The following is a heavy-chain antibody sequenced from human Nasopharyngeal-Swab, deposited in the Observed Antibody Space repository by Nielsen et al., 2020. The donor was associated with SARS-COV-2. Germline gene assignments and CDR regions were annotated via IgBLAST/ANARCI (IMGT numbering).Heavy chain of an antibody. V-gene: IGHV3-30*04. J-gene: IGHJ5*02. CDR2: ISYDGSNK. CDR1: GFTFDDYA. D-gene: IGHD3-22*01. Sequence: GESLKISCAASGFTFDDYAMHWVRQAPGKGLEWVAVISYDGSNKYYADSVKGRFTISRDNSKNTLYLQMNSLRAEDTALYYCASIGEWLLPWIYLLGQGNLVTVSS. CDR3: ASIGEWLLPWIYL.